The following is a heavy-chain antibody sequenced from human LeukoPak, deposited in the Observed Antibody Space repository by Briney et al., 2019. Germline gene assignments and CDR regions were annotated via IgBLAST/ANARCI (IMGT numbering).Heavy chain of an antibody. CDR3: ARLFGSHDY. D-gene: IGHD3-3*01. CDR2: IKQDGSEK. CDR1: GFSFTKYM. V-gene: IGHV3-7*01. J-gene: IGHJ4*02. Sequence: PGGTLRLSCAASGFSFTKYMMSWVRQAHGKGLEWGASIKQDGSEKYYVESIKGRFTIPRDNAKNSLYLQMNRLRDEDTGIYDCARLFGSHDYWGRGTLVPV.